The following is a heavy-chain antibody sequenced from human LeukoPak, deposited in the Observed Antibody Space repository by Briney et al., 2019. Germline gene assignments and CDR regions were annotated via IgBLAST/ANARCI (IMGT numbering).Heavy chain of an antibody. Sequence: GGSLRLSCAASGFIFSDHHMDWVRQAPGKGLEWVGRIRNKADSYTTEYAASVRGRLIITRDDSRNSLYLQMNSLKIDDTAVYYCVSRISGTTNWGQGTLVTVSS. D-gene: IGHD1-20*01. CDR2: IRNKADSYTT. CDR1: GFIFSDHH. V-gene: IGHV3-72*01. J-gene: IGHJ4*02. CDR3: VSRISGTTN.